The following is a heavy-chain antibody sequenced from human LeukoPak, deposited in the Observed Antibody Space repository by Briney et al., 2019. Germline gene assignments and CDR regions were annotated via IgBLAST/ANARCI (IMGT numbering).Heavy chain of an antibody. V-gene: IGHV1-2*02. D-gene: IGHD6-19*01. CDR1: GYTFTGYY. J-gene: IGHJ4*02. Sequence: GASVKVSCKASGYTFTGYYMHWVRQAPGQGLEWMGWINPNSGCTNYAQKFQVRVTMTRDTSISTAYMELSSLRSEDTAVYFCARAGTWLVPDYWGKGSLVTVSS. CDR2: INPNSGCT. CDR3: ARAGTWLVPDY.